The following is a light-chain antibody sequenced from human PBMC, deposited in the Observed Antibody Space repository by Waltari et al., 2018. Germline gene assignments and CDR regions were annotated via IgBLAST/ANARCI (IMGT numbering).Light chain of an antibody. V-gene: IGLV2-23*02. CDR2: EVT. Sequence: QSALTQPASVSGSPGQSITISCTGSSSDVGSSNLVSWYQHHPGRAPKIIIYEVTKRPPGVSNRFSGSKSGNTASLTISGLQAEDEADYYCCSYAVSSTWVFGGGTKMTVL. CDR3: CSYAVSSTWV. CDR1: SSDVGSSNL. J-gene: IGLJ3*02.